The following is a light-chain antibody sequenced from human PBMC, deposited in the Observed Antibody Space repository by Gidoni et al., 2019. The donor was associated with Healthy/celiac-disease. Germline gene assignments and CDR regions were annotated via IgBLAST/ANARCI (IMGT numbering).Light chain of an antibody. CDR1: QSLLHSNGYNY. CDR2: LGS. Sequence: DIVMTQSPLSLPVTPGEPASISCRSSQSLLHSNGYNYLDWYLQKPGQSPQLLIYLGSNRASWVPDRCSGSRSGTDFTLKISRVEAEDVGVYYCMQALQTPYTFGQGTKLEIK. J-gene: IGKJ2*01. V-gene: IGKV2-28*01. CDR3: MQALQTPYT.